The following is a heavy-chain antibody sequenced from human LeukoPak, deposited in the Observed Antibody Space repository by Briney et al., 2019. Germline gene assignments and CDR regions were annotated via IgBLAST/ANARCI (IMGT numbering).Heavy chain of an antibody. Sequence: AGGSLRLSCAASGFTFSSYAMSWVRQAPGKGLEWVSAISGSGGSTYYADSVKGRFTISRDNSKNTLHLQMNSLRAEDTAVYYCAKELPLIAALVGPAFDIWGQGTMVTVSS. CDR2: ISGSGGST. CDR1: GFTFSSYA. D-gene: IGHD6-6*01. CDR3: AKELPLIAALVGPAFDI. V-gene: IGHV3-23*01. J-gene: IGHJ3*02.